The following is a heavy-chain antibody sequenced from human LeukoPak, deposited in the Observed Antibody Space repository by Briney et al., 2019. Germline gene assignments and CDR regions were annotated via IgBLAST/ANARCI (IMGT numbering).Heavy chain of an antibody. Sequence: SETLSLTCTVSGGSISSYYWSWIRQPPGKGLEWIGYIYYSGSTNYNPSLKSRVTISVDTSKNQFSLKLSSVTAADTAVYYCARAMVLAAKGPGGWFDPWGQGTLVTVSS. V-gene: IGHV4-59*01. D-gene: IGHD2-15*01. CDR3: ARAMVLAAKGPGGWFDP. CDR2: IYYSGST. J-gene: IGHJ5*02. CDR1: GGSISSYY.